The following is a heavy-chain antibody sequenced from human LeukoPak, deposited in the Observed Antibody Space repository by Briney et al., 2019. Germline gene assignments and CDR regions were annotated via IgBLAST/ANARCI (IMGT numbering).Heavy chain of an antibody. D-gene: IGHD3-10*01. Sequence: SETLSLTCTVSGGSISSGGYYWSWIRQHPGKGLEWIGYIYYSGSTYYNPSLKSRVTISVDTSKNQFSLKLSSVTAADTAVYYCARRPSEGFGRLLSDYYYYGMDVWGQGTTVTVSS. J-gene: IGHJ6*02. CDR3: ARRPSEGFGRLLSDYYYYGMDV. V-gene: IGHV4-31*03. CDR1: GGSISSGGYY. CDR2: IYYSGST.